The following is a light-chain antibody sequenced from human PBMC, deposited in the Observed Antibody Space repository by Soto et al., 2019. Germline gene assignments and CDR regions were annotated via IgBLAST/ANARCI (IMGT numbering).Light chain of an antibody. V-gene: IGKV3-15*01. CDR2: GAS. Sequence: EIVMTQSPATLSVSPGERATLSCRASQSVSSNLAGYQQKPGQAPRLVIYGASTRATGIPARFSGSGSGTEFTLTISSLQSEDFAVYYCQQYNKWPPHTFGQGTKLEIK. J-gene: IGKJ2*01. CDR3: QQYNKWPPHT. CDR1: QSVSSN.